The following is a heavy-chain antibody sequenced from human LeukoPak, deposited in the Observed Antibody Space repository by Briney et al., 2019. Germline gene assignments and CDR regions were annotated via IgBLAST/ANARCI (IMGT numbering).Heavy chain of an antibody. CDR1: GYTFTSYC. CDR3: ASGAGITMIVVVSWPDY. CDR2: INPSGGST. J-gene: IGHJ4*02. D-gene: IGHD3-22*01. Sequence: ASVKVSCKASGYTFTSYCIHWVRQAPGQGLEWMGIINPSGGSTSYAQKFQGRVTMTRDTSTSTVYMELSSLRSEDTAVYYCASGAGITMIVVVSWPDYWGQGTLVTVSS. V-gene: IGHV1-46*01.